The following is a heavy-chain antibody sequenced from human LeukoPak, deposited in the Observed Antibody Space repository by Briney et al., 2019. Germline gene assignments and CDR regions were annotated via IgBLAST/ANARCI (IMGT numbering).Heavy chain of an antibody. Sequence: SVKVSCKASGGTFSSYAFSWVRQAPGQGLEWMGGIIPIVGTTNYAQTFQGRVTITADESTSTAYMELSSLRSEDTAVYYCARGPRGSYYGYDYWGQGTLVTVSS. CDR1: GGTFSSYA. CDR2: IIPIVGTT. V-gene: IGHV1-69*13. D-gene: IGHD1-26*01. CDR3: ARGPRGSYYGYDY. J-gene: IGHJ4*02.